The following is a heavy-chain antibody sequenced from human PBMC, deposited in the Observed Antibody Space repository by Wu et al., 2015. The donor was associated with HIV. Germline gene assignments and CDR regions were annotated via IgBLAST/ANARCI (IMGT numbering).Heavy chain of an antibody. D-gene: IGHD1-1*01. V-gene: IGHV1-69*05. CDR1: GGTFSNYA. Sequence: QVQLVQSGAEVKKPGSSVKVSCKASGGTFSNYAITWVRQAPGQGLEWMGRIIPIFETTNYAQKFQGRVTITRNTSISTAYMELSSLRSEDTAVYYCARAVGEYNWNDGYYYYMDVWGKGTTVTVSS. CDR2: IIPIFETT. CDR3: ARAVGEYNWNDGYYYYMDV. J-gene: IGHJ6*03.